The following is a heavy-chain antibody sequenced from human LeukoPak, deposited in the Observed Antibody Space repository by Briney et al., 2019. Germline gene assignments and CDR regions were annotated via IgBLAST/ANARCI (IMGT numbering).Heavy chain of an antibody. V-gene: IGHV3-48*04. CDR3: VRAIGSNTL. Sequence: GGSLRLSCAASGFTFSSYSMNWVRQAPGKGLEWVSYISSSSSTIYYADSVKGRFTISRDNAKNSLYLQMNSLRAEDTAVYFCVRAIGSNTLWGQGTLVTVSS. CDR2: ISSSSSTI. CDR1: GFTFSSYS. J-gene: IGHJ4*02. D-gene: IGHD4-23*01.